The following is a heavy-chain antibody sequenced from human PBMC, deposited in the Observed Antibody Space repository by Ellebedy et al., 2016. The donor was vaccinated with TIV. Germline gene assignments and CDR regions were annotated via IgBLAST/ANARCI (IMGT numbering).Heavy chain of an antibody. V-gene: IGHV3-53*01. Sequence: PGGSLRLSCAASGFTVSSNYMSRVRQAPGKGLEWVSVINSGGSTYYADSVEGRFIISRDNSKKTLYLQMNSLRAEDTAVYYCAKGRGGGSDTSAPRYYFDYWGLGTLVTVSS. CDR3: AKGRGGGSDTSAPRYYFDY. J-gene: IGHJ4*02. CDR1: GFTVSSNY. D-gene: IGHD3-22*01. CDR2: INSGGST.